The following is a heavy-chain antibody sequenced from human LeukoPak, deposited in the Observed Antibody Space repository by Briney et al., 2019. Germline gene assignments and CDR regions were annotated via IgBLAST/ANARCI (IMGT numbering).Heavy chain of an antibody. J-gene: IGHJ3*02. D-gene: IGHD3-22*01. Sequence: SETLSLTCTVSGGSISSYYWSWIRQPAGKGLEWIGRIYASGSTNYNPSLKRRVTMSVDTSKNQFSLKLSSVTAAGTAVYYCARDGSGSLGRDAFDIWGQGTMVTVSS. V-gene: IGHV4-4*07. CDR3: ARDGSGSLGRDAFDI. CDR2: IYASGST. CDR1: GGSISSYY.